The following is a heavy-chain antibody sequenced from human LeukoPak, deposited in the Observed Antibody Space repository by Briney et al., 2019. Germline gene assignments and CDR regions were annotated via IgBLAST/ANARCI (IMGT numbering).Heavy chain of an antibody. CDR2: ISHDGSNK. V-gene: IGHV3-30-3*01. D-gene: IGHD3-10*01. Sequence: PGGSLRLSCAASGFTFSNAWMSWVRQAPGKGLEWVAVISHDGSNKYYADSVEGRFTISRDNAKNTLYLQMNSLRAEDTAVYYCAREATVVRGNTIDPWGQGTLVTVSS. J-gene: IGHJ5*02. CDR3: AREATVVRGNTIDP. CDR1: GFTFSNAW.